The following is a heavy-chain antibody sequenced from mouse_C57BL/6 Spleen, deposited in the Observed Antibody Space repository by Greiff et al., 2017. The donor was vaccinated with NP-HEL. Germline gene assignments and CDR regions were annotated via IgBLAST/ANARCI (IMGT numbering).Heavy chain of an antibody. CDR3: ARCPYSDYYAMDY. CDR2: INPNYGTT. V-gene: IGHV1-39*01. CDR1: GYSFTDYN. J-gene: IGHJ4*01. Sequence: EVQLQQSGPELVKPGASVKISCKASGYSFTDYNMNWVKQSHGRSLEWIGVINPNYGTTSYNQKFKGKATLTVDQSSSTAYMQLNSLTSEDSAVDYCARCPYSDYYAMDYWGKGTSVTVAS.